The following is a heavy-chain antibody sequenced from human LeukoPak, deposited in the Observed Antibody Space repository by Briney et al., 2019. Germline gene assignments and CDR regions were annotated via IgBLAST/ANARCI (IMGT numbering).Heavy chain of an antibody. Sequence: GGSLRLSCAASGFTFSSYWMHWVRQAPGKGLEWVSSISSSSSYIYYADSVKGRFTISRDNAKNSLYLQMNSLRAEDTAVYYCARDSRLPDYGDYSDYWGQGTLVTVSS. J-gene: IGHJ4*02. CDR3: ARDSRLPDYGDYSDY. V-gene: IGHV3-21*01. D-gene: IGHD4-17*01. CDR1: GFTFSSYW. CDR2: ISSSSSYI.